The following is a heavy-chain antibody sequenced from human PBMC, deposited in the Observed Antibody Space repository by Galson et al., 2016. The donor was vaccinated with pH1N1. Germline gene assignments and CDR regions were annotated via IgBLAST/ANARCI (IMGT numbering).Heavy chain of an antibody. D-gene: IGHD4-17*01. Sequence: SLRLSCAASGFTFSNYLMSWVRQAPGKGLEWVANIQQDGSEKYYVDSVKGRFTISRDNAKNSLFLQLNSLRAGDTAVYFCVRDHDYDDSDPSHYDYGLDVWGQGTTITVSS. CDR2: IQQDGSEK. V-gene: IGHV3-7*01. CDR3: VRDHDYDDSDPSHYDYGLDV. J-gene: IGHJ6*02. CDR1: GFTFSNYL.